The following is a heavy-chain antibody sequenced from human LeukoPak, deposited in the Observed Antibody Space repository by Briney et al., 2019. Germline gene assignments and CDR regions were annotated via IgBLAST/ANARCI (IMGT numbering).Heavy chain of an antibody. CDR2: ISSSGSTI. J-gene: IGHJ6*04. D-gene: IGHD3-10*02. CDR3: AELGITMIGGV. V-gene: IGHV3-48*03. Sequence: GWALRLSCAASGLTFSSYEMNWVGQAPGKGLAGVSYISSSGSTIYYADSVKGRFTISRDNAKNSLYLQMNSLRAEDTAVYYCAELGITMIGGVWGKGTTVTISS. CDR1: GLTFSSYE.